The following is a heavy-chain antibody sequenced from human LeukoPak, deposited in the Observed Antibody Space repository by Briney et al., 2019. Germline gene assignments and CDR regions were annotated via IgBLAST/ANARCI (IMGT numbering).Heavy chain of an antibody. D-gene: IGHD3-3*01. J-gene: IGHJ4*02. CDR1: GLTFSSHA. Sequence: GGSLRLSCAASGLTFSSHAMPWVRQAPGKGLEYVSAIVSNGGNTYYADSVRGRFTISRDNSKDTVYLQMDSLRPEDAAVYYCARGGYYAATDIWGQGALVTVSS. V-gene: IGHV3-64*02. CDR3: ARGGYYAATDI. CDR2: IVSNGGNT.